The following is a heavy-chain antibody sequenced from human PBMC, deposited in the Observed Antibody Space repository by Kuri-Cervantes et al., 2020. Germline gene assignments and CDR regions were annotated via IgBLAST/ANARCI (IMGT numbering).Heavy chain of an antibody. Sequence: GESLKISCAASGFTFSSYAMHWVRQAPGKGLEWVAVISYDGSNKYYADSVKGRFTISRDNSKNTLYLQMNSLRAEDTAVYYCAKGARITMIVVVITDYFDYWGQGTLVTVSS. CDR2: ISYDGSNK. D-gene: IGHD3-22*01. J-gene: IGHJ4*02. CDR1: GFTFSSYA. V-gene: IGHV3-30-3*01. CDR3: AKGARITMIVVVITDYFDY.